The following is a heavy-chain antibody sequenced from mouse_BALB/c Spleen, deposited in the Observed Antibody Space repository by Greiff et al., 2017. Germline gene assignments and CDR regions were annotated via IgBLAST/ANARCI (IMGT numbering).Heavy chain of an antibody. CDR2: IDPSDSYT. CDR3: ARRGYDGSFDY. D-gene: IGHD2-3*01. CDR1: GYTFTSYW. V-gene: IGHV1-69*02. Sequence: QVQLKQPGAELVKPGASVKLSCKASGYTFTSYWMHWVKQRPGQGLEWIGEIDPSDSYTNYNQKFKGKATLTVDKSSSTAYMQLSSLTSEDSAVYYCARRGYDGSFDYWGQGTTLTVSS. J-gene: IGHJ2*01.